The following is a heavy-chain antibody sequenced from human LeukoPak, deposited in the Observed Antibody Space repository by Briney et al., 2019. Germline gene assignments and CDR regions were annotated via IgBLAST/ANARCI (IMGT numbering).Heavy chain of an antibody. D-gene: IGHD3-10*01. J-gene: IGHJ4*02. V-gene: IGHV4-59*08. CDR3: ARHRGSGSPYFDY. CDR1: GDSINNYY. CDR2: IYYSGST. Sequence: PSETLSLTCTVSGDSINNYYWSWIRQSPGKGLEWIGYIYYSGSTKYNPSLKSRVIILVDTSKNQFSLKLSSATAADTATYYCARHRGSGSPYFDYWGQGTLVTVSS.